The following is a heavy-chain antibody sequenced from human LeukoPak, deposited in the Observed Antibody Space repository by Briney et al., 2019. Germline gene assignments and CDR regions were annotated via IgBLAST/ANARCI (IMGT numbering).Heavy chain of an antibody. Sequence: GGSLRLSCAASGFTFSSSAMSWVRQAPGKGLEWVSAISNNGGYTYYADSVQGRFTISRDNSKSTLCLQINSLRAEDTAVYYCAKQLGYCSDGSCYFPYWGQGTLVTVSS. D-gene: IGHD2-15*01. CDR2: ISNNGGYT. J-gene: IGHJ4*02. CDR3: AKQLGYCSDGSCYFPY. V-gene: IGHV3-23*01. CDR1: GFTFSSSA.